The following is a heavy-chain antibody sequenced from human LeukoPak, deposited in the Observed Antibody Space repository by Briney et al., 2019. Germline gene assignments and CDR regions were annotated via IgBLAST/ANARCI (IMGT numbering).Heavy chain of an antibody. Sequence: PGGSLRLSCAASGFTFSSYAMSWVRQAPGKGLEWVSAISGSGGSTYYADSVKGRFTISRDNSKNTLYLQMNSLRAEGTAVYYCAKDPIPADSGYDSLFDYWGQGTLVTVSS. V-gene: IGHV3-23*01. D-gene: IGHD5-12*01. CDR3: AKDPIPADSGYDSLFDY. CDR1: GFTFSSYA. CDR2: ISGSGGST. J-gene: IGHJ4*02.